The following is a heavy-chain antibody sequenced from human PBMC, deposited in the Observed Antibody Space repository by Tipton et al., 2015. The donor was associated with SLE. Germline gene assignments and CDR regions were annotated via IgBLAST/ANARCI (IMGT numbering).Heavy chain of an antibody. CDR3: AGDLDYYGSGSYLGAFDI. CDR2: IYYSGST. D-gene: IGHD3-10*01. J-gene: IGHJ3*02. CDR1: GGSISSYY. Sequence: TLSLTCTVSGGSISSYYWSWIRQPPGKGLEWIGYIYYSGSTNYNPSLKSRVTISVDTSKNQFSLKLSSVTAADTAVYYCAGDLDYYGSGSYLGAFDIWGQGTMATVSS. V-gene: IGHV4-59*08.